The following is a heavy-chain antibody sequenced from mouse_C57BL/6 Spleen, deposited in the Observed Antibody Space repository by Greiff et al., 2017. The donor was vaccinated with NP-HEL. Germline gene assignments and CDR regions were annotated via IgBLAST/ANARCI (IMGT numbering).Heavy chain of an antibody. V-gene: IGHV5-9-1*02. CDR2: ISSGGAYI. J-gene: IGHJ4*01. D-gene: IGHD2-3*01. Sequence: DVMLVESGEGLVKPGGSLKLSCAASGFTFSSYAMSWVRQTPEKRLEWVAYISSGGAYIYYADTVKGRFPISRDNARNTLYLQMSSLKSEDTAMYYCTRGGYYVRYYAMDYWGQGTSVTVSS. CDR1: GFTFSSYA. CDR3: TRGGYYVRYYAMDY.